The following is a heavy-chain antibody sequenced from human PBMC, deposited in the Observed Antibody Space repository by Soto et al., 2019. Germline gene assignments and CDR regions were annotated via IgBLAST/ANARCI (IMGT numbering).Heavy chain of an antibody. CDR3: PSATVVAATFDF. Sequence: EVQLVESGGGLVKPGGSLTLSCAASGFAFRSYNMNWVRQAPGKGLEWFASISSGSSNIYYADSVKGRFTISRDNAKDSLLLQMDSLRAEVSAVYYCPSATVVAATFDFWGQGTLVTVSS. CDR1: GFAFRSYN. V-gene: IGHV3-21*01. D-gene: IGHD2-15*01. J-gene: IGHJ4*02. CDR2: ISSGSSNI.